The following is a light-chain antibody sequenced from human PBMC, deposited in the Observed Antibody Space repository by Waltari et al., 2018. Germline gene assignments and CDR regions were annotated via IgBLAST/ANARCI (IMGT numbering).Light chain of an antibody. J-gene: IGLJ3*02. CDR2: EDN. CDR3: QSYDSSNQGV. Sequence: NFMLTQPHSVSESPGKTVTISCTRSSGTIASNYVQWYQHRPGSAPTTVIYEDNERPSGFPDRFSGSIDSSSNSASLTISGLKTEDEADYFCQSYDSSNQGVFGGGTKLTVL. CDR1: SGTIASNY. V-gene: IGLV6-57*04.